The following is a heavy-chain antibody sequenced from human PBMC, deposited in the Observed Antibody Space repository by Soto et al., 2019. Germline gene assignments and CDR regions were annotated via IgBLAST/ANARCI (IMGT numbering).Heavy chain of an antibody. Sequence: QVQLQESGPGLVKPSETLSLTCTVSGGSVSSGSYYWSWIRQPPGKGLEWIGYIYYSGSTNYNPSPKSRVTIAVDTSKTQFSRQLSSVTAADTAVYYCARDGLRRYYYYGMDVWGQGTTVTVSS. V-gene: IGHV4-61*01. CDR3: ARDGLRRYYYYGMDV. J-gene: IGHJ6*02. CDR1: GGSVSSGSYY. CDR2: IYYSGST.